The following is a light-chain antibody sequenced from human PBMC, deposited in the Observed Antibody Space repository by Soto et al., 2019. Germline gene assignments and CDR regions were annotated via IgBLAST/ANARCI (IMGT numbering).Light chain of an antibody. J-gene: IGLJ2*01. CDR1: SSDVGTYNL. CDR3: CSYAGRRTFVP. CDR2: EVT. Sequence: QSVLTQPASVSGSPGQSITFSCTGSSSDVGTYNLVSWYQHHPGKAPKLLIYEVTERPSGVSNRFSGSKSGNTASLTISGLQAEDEADYYCCSYAGRRTFVPFGGGTKLTVL. V-gene: IGLV2-23*02.